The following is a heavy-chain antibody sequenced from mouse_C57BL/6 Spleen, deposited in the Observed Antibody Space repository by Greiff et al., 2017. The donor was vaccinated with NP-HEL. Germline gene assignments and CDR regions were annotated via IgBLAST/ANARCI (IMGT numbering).Heavy chain of an antibody. CDR1: GFSLTSYG. CDR2: IWSGGST. Sequence: VKLMESGPGLVQPSQSLSITCTVSGFSLTSYGVHWVRQPPGKGLEWLGVIWSGGSTDYNAAFISRLSISKDNSKSQVFFKMNSLQADDTAIYYCAGGHWYFDVWGTGTTVTVSS. D-gene: IGHD1-1*02. V-gene: IGHV2-4*01. CDR3: AGGHWYFDV. J-gene: IGHJ1*03.